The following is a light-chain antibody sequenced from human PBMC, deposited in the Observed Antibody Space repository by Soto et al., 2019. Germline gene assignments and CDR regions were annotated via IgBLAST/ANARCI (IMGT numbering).Light chain of an antibody. CDR1: QSVSSSY. V-gene: IGKV3D-7*01. CDR3: QQDYNLPT. CDR2: AAS. J-gene: IGKJ2*01. Sequence: EIVMTQSPATLSLSPGERATLSCRASQSVSSSYVSWYQKKPGHAPRLLIYAASTRATGIPARFSGSGSGTDFTLSISSLQPEDFAVYFCQQDYNLPTFGQGTKLEIK.